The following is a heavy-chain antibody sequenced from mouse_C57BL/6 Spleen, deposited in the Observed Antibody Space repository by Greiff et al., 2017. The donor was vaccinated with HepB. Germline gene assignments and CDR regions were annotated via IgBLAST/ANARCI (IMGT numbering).Heavy chain of an antibody. CDR1: GYTFTSYW. Sequence: VQLQQSGAELVMPGASVKLSCKASGYTFTSYWMHWVKQRPGQGLEWIGEIDPSDSYTNYNQKFKGKSTLTVDKSSSTAYMQLSSLTSEDSAVYYCARGATGVFDYWGQGTTLTVSS. CDR2: IDPSDSYT. V-gene: IGHV1-69*01. CDR3: ARGATGVFDY. D-gene: IGHD4-1*02. J-gene: IGHJ2*01.